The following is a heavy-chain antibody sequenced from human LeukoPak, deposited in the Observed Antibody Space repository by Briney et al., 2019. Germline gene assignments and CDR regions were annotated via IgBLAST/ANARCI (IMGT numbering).Heavy chain of an antibody. Sequence: GGSLRLSCAASGFTFSSYAMMWVRQAPRKRLEWISSITGSGDGTYYADSVRGGFTISRDNSDNTLYLQVNSLRAEDTAVYFCVKGFVHPTYYFDYWGQGTMVTVSS. CDR2: ITGSGDGT. CDR1: GFTFSSYA. V-gene: IGHV3-23*01. J-gene: IGHJ4*02. D-gene: IGHD3-10*01. CDR3: VKGFVHPTYYFDY.